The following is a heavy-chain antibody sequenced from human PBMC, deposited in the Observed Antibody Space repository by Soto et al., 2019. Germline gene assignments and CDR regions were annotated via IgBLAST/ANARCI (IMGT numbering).Heavy chain of an antibody. CDR3: AKDVSSRRWFDP. V-gene: IGHV4-4*07. CDR1: CASIRSYH. Sequence: PSETLSLTCAVSCASIRSYHWSWIRQPAGKGLEWIGRMQHTGNTNYNPSLKSRVTMSVDTSKNQISLKMTSVTAADTAVYFCAKDVSSRRWFDPWGQGTLVTVSS. J-gene: IGHJ5*02. D-gene: IGHD3-16*01. CDR2: MQHTGNT.